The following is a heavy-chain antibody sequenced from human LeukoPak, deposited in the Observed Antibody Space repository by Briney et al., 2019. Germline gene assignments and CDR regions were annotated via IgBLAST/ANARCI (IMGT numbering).Heavy chain of an antibody. CDR3: ARARRGVVAAAFDY. CDR2: IYHSGST. V-gene: IGHV4-30-2*01. D-gene: IGHD2-15*01. CDR1: GGSISSGGYS. Sequence: PSETLSLTCAVSGGSISSGGYSWSWIRQPPGKGLEWIGYIYHSGSTYYNPSLKSRVTISVDRSKNQFSLKLSSVTAADTAVYYCARARRGVVAAAFDYWGQGTLVTVSS. J-gene: IGHJ4*02.